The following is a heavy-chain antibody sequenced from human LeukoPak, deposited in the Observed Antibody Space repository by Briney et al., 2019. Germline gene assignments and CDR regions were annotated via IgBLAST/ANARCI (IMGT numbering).Heavy chain of an antibody. CDR3: ARDPISTSGSYPLY. V-gene: IGHV3-7*01. CDR1: GFTFSSYW. Sequence: GGSLRLSCAASGFTFSSYWMSWVRQAPGKGLEWVANIKQDGSEKYYVDSVKGRFTISRDNAKNSLYLQMNSLRAEDTAVYYCARDPISTSGSYPLYWGQGALVTVSS. J-gene: IGHJ4*02. D-gene: IGHD1-26*01. CDR2: IKQDGSEK.